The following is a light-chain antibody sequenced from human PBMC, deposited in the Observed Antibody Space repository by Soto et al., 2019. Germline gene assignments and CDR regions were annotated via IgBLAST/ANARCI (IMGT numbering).Light chain of an antibody. Sequence: DVVMTQSPLSLPVTLGQPASISCTSSQRLIHSDGSTYLSWFQQRPGQSPRRLIYEVSDRDSGVPDRFSGSGSGTDFTLKISRVEAEDVGVYYCMQGTHWPWTFGQGTEVEIK. CDR2: EVS. CDR1: QRLIHSDGSTY. CDR3: MQGTHWPWT. J-gene: IGKJ1*01. V-gene: IGKV2-30*02.